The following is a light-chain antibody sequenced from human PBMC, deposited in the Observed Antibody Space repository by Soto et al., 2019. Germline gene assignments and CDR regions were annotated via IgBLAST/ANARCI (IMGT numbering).Light chain of an antibody. V-gene: IGKV3-15*01. J-gene: IGKJ3*01. CDR3: QKYYEWPLT. CDR2: GAS. Sequence: ETVMTQSPATLSVSPGERATLSCRASQSVSNNLAWYQQKPGQGPWLLMYGASTRATGIPARFSGSGSGTEFTLTISSLQSADSAVYYCQKYYEWPLTFGPGTKVDIK. CDR1: QSVSNN.